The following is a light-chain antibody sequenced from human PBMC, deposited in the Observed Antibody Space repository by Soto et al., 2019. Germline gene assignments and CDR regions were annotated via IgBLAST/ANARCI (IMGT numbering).Light chain of an antibody. V-gene: IGLV2-14*01. Sequence: QSVLTQPASVSGSPGQSITISCTGTSSDVGGHNYVSWYQQHPGKAPKLMIYDVSNRPSGVSNRFSGSKSGNTASLTISGLQAEDEADYYCSSYTSSRDYVFGTGTKVTVL. CDR2: DVS. CDR1: SSDVGGHNY. J-gene: IGLJ1*01. CDR3: SSYTSSRDYV.